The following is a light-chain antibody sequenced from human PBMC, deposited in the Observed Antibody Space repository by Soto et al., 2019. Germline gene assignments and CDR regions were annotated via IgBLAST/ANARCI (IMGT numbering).Light chain of an antibody. Sequence: QASLTLPASVSGSPGQSITISCTGTISDVGGYDYVSWYQIHPGKAPKLMVFEVSNRPSGVSYRFSGSKSGNTASLTISGLQAEDEADYFCSSYSLSTAYLFGTGTKVTVL. CDR1: ISDVGGYDY. V-gene: IGLV2-14*01. J-gene: IGLJ1*01. CDR3: SSYSLSTAYL. CDR2: EVS.